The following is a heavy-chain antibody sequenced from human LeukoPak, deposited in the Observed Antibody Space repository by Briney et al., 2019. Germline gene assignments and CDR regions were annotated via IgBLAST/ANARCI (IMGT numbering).Heavy chain of an antibody. CDR3: ARDFRGGKSRSPDC. CDR2: ISNSGSTK. D-gene: IGHD4-23*01. CDR1: GFTLIRYE. V-gene: IGHV3-48*03. Sequence: PGGSLRLSCVASGFTLIRYEMNWVRQAPGEGLEWVSYISNSGSTKYCADSVKGRFTISRDNAKNLLHLQMNSLRVEDTAVYYCARDFRGGKSRSPDCWGQGTLVIVSS. J-gene: IGHJ4*02.